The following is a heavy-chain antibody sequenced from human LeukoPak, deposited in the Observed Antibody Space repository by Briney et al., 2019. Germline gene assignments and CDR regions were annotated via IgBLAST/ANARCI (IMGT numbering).Heavy chain of an antibody. J-gene: IGHJ4*02. CDR3: ARLGRYSSGWFPPDY. CDR1: GGSISSGGYS. Sequence: SQTLSLTCAVSGGSISSGGYSWSWIRQPPGKGLEWIGYIYHSGSTYYNPSLKSRVTISVDRSKNQFSLKLSSVTAADTAVYYCARLGRYSSGWFPPDYWGQGTLVTVSS. CDR2: IYHSGST. V-gene: IGHV4-30-2*01. D-gene: IGHD6-19*01.